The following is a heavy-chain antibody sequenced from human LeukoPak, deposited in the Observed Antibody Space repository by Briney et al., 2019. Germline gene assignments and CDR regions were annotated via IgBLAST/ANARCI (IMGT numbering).Heavy chain of an antibody. CDR2: IWSDENKK. CDR3: AREGLTSTPNNAFDI. CDR1: GFTFSSYG. Sequence: GGSLRLSCAASGFTFSSYGMHWVRQAPGKGLEWVAVIWSDENKKFYADSVKGRFTISRDNFKSMLYLQMDSLRVEDTAVYYCAREGLTSTPNNAFDIWGQGSVVTVSS. J-gene: IGHJ3*02. D-gene: IGHD4-23*01. V-gene: IGHV3-33*01.